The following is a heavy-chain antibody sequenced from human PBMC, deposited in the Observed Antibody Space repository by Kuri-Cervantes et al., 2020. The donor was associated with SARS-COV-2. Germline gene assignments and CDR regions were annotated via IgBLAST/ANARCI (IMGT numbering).Heavy chain of an antibody. V-gene: IGHV3-7*01. D-gene: IGHD2-8*02. CDR2: IKQDGSEK. CDR1: GFTFSSYW. J-gene: IGHJ6*02. CDR3: ARDTGGTMIYYYYYYGMDV. Sequence: GESLKISCAASGFTFSSYWMSWARQAPGKGLEWVANIKQDGSEKYYVDSVKGRFTISRDNAKNSLYLQMNSLRAEDTAVYYCARDTGGTMIYYYYYYGMDVWGQGTTVTVSS.